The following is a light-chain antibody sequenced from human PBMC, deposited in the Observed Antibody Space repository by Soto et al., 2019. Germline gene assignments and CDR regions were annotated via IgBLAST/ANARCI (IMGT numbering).Light chain of an antibody. Sequence: EVVISQSPATLSESPGERATLSCRASQSVSSNLAWYQQKPGQAPRLLIYGASTRATGIPARFSGSGSGTEFTLTISSLQSEDFAVYYCQQYNNWPRTFGPGTKVDI. V-gene: IGKV3-15*01. CDR2: GAS. J-gene: IGKJ3*01. CDR3: QQYNNWPRT. CDR1: QSVSSN.